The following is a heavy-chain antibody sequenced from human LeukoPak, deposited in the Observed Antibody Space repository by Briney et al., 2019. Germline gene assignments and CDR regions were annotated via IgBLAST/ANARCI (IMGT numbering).Heavy chain of an antibody. D-gene: IGHD6-19*01. V-gene: IGHV4-59*01. CDR3: ARPLYSSGWYALDY. J-gene: IGHJ4*02. CDR2: IYYSGST. CDR1: GGSMSSYY. Sequence: SETLSLTCTVSGGSMSSYYWSWIRQPPGKGLEWIGYIYYSGSTNYNPSLKSRVTISVDTSKNQFSLKLSSVTAAVTAVYYCARPLYSSGWYALDYWGQGTLVTVSS.